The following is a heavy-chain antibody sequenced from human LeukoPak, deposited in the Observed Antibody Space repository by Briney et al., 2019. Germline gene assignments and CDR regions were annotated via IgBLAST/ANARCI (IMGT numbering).Heavy chain of an antibody. J-gene: IGHJ5*02. V-gene: IGHV4-4*02. CDR1: GGSISSSNW. Sequence: SETLSLTCAVSGGSISSSNWWSWVRQPPGKGLEWIGEIYHSGSTNHNPSLKSRVTISVDKSKNQFSLRLSSVTAEDTAVYYCARHSNWNAGVDWFDPWGQGTQVTVSS. CDR3: ARHSNWNAGVDWFDP. CDR2: IYHSGST. D-gene: IGHD1-20*01.